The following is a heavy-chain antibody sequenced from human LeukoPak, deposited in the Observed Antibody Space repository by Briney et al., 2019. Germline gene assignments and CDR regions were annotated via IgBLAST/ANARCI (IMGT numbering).Heavy chain of an antibody. V-gene: IGHV1-2*02. CDR1: GYTFTDHY. CDR3: ARDAISRGIIDY. D-gene: IGHD3-10*01. Sequence: GASVKVSCKASGYTFTDHYIHWVRQAPGQGLEWMGWINANSGGTNYVQKFQGRVTMTRDTSINTAYMELSRLKSDDTAVYSRARDAISRGIIDYWGQGTLVTVSS. CDR2: INANSGGT. J-gene: IGHJ4*02.